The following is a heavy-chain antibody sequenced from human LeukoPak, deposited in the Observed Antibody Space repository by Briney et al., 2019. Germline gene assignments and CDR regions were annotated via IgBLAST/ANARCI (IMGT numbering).Heavy chain of an antibody. CDR1: GFTFSSYG. Sequence: GGSLRLSCAASGFTFSSYGMHWVRHAPGKGLEWVAFIRYDGSNKYYADSVKGRFTISRDNSKNTLYLQMNSLRAEDTAVYYCAKCSSTSCSYFDYWGQGTLVTVSS. CDR3: AKCSSTSCSYFDY. J-gene: IGHJ4*02. D-gene: IGHD2-2*01. V-gene: IGHV3-30*02. CDR2: IRYDGSNK.